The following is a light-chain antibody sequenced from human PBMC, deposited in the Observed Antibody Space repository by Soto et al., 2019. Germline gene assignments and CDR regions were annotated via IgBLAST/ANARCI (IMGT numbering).Light chain of an antibody. CDR2: GAS. Sequence: EIGLTQSPGTLSLAPGERATLSCRASQSISSRNLAWYQQKPGRAPRLLIYGASSRATGIPDRFSGDGSGTDYALTLSSLEPVDVAVYDWQHYSTSPDGERWSFGQWTKMAV. CDR1: QSISSRN. J-gene: IGKJ1*01. CDR3: QHYSTSPDGERWS. V-gene: IGKV3-20*01.